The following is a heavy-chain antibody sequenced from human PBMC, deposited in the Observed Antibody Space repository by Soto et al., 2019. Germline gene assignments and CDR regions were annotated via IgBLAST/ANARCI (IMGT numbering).Heavy chain of an antibody. CDR2: ISSSDTTI. CDR1: GFTFSDYY. Sequence: QVQLVESGGGLVKPGGSLRLSCAASGFTFSDYYMSWIRQAPGKGLEWVSYISSSDTTIYYADSVKGRFTISRDNAKNSLYLQMNSLRAEDTAVYYCARVKQPQYYYYYYMDVWGKGTTVTVSS. V-gene: IGHV3-11*01. CDR3: ARVKQPQYYYYYYMDV. D-gene: IGHD6-13*01. J-gene: IGHJ6*03.